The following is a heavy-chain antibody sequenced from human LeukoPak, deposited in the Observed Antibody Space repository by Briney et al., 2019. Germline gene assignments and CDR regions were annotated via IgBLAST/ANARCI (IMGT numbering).Heavy chain of an antibody. J-gene: IGHJ5*02. V-gene: IGHV3-74*01. CDR2: INTDGSIT. CDR1: GFTFSSYW. CDR3: ATDIPNWFDP. D-gene: IGHD2-2*02. Sequence: PGGSLRLSCAASGFTFSSYWMHWVRQAPGKGLVWVSRINTDGSITNYADSVKGRFTISRDNAKNTLYLQMNSLRAEDTAVYYCATDIPNWFDPWGQGTLVTVSS.